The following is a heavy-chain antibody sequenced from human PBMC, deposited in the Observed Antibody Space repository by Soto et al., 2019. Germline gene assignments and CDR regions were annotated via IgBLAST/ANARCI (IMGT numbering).Heavy chain of an antibody. J-gene: IGHJ5*02. CDR1: GFTFSSYA. D-gene: IGHD3-9*01. V-gene: IGHV3-23*01. Sequence: PGGSLRLSCAASGFTFSSYAMSWVRQAPGKGLEWVSSISGSGGGTYYADSVKGRFTFSRDNSKNTLYLQMNSLRAEDTAVYYCVKVSTFYDILTGYYSTNFFDPWGQGTLVT. CDR2: ISGSGGGT. CDR3: VKVSTFYDILTGYYSTNFFDP.